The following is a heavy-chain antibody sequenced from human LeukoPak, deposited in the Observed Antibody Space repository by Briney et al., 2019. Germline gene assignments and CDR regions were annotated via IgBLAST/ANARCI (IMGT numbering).Heavy chain of an antibody. Sequence: PSETLSLTCTVSGGSISSGSYYWSWIRQPPGKGLEWIGEINHSGSTNYNPSLKSRVTISVDTSKNQFSLKLSSVTAADTAVYYCARRSRGYTRRNQIDYWGQGTLVTVSS. D-gene: IGHD5-18*01. CDR1: GGSISSGSYY. V-gene: IGHV4-39*07. CDR3: ARRSRGYTRRNQIDY. J-gene: IGHJ4*02. CDR2: INHSGST.